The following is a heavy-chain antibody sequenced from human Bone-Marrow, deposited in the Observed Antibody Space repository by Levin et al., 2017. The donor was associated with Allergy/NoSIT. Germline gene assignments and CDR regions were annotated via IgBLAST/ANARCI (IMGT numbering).Heavy chain of an antibody. Sequence: SQTLSLTCTLSGDSISNGGYYWSWIRQYPGRGLEWIGYSYYTGNTYYNPSLESRVTISVDTAKNQFSLNLRSATAADTAVYYCARRARNGYVFQHWGQGTPVTVSS. CDR1: GDSISNGGYY. CDR3: ARRARNGYVFQH. CDR2: SYYTGNT. D-gene: IGHD3-16*01. V-gene: IGHV4-31*02. J-gene: IGHJ1*01.